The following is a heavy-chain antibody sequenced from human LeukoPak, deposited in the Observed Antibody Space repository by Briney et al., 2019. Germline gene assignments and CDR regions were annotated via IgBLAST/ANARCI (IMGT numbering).Heavy chain of an antibody. Sequence: KASETLSLTCTVSGGSISSSSYYWGWIRQPPGKGLKWIGSIYYSGSTYYNPSLKSRVTISVDTSKNQFSLKLSSVTAADTAVYYCASLYYYGSGSYQAPYFDYWGQGTLVTVSS. CDR1: GGSISSSSYY. V-gene: IGHV4-39*01. D-gene: IGHD3-10*01. CDR3: ASLYYYGSGSYQAPYFDY. CDR2: IYYSGST. J-gene: IGHJ4*02.